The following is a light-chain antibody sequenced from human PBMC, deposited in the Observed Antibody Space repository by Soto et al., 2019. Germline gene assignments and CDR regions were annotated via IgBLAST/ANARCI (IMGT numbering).Light chain of an antibody. CDR1: QDISRW. CDR2: DAS. Sequence: DIQMTQSPATLPASAGGRVTSTCRASQDISRWLAWYQQKPGKAPVLLTYDASTLQGGVPSRFSGTGAGTEFTLTISSLEPEDFAVYSCQQHNTWPITFGQGTRLEIK. J-gene: IGKJ5*01. CDR3: QQHNTWPIT. V-gene: IGKV1-5*01.